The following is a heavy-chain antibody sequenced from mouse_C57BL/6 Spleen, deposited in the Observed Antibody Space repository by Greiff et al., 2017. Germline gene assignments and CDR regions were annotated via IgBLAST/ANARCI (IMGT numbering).Heavy chain of an antibody. J-gene: IGHJ1*03. CDR3: ARDRGTTRYVDV. D-gene: IGHD2-14*01. CDR2: ISDGGSYT. Sequence: EVQGVESGGGLVKPGGSLKLSCAASGFTFSSYAMSWVRQTPEKRLEWVATISDGGSYTYYPDNVKGRFTISRDNAKNSQYLQMSHLKSEDTAMYYCARDRGTTRYVDVWGTGTTVTVSS. CDR1: GFTFSSYA. V-gene: IGHV5-4*01.